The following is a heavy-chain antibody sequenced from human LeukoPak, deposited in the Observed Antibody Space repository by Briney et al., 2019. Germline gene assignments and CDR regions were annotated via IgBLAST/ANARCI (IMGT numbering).Heavy chain of an antibody. V-gene: IGHV4-34*01. J-gene: IGHJ1*01. D-gene: IGHD2-2*01. CDR3: ARDVPFQH. CDR1: GGSSSGFY. Sequence: PSETLSLTCGVYGGSSSGFYWSWIRQPPGKGLEWLGQIGPGGDTTYNPSLDSRLTISLDTSRNHFSLKVNSVTAADTAVYYCARDVPFQHWGQGTLVTVSS. CDR2: IGPGGDT.